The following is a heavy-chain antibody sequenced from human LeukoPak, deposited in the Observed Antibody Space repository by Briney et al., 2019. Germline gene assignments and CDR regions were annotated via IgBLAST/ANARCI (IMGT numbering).Heavy chain of an antibody. Sequence: SETLSLTCTVSGGSISSGSYYWSWIRQPAGKGLEWIGRIYTGGSTNYNPSLKSRVTISVDMSKNQFSLKLSSVTAADTAVYYCARVLSSSGAFDIWGQGTMVTVSS. D-gene: IGHD6-13*01. V-gene: IGHV4-61*02. CDR2: IYTGGST. CDR3: ARVLSSSGAFDI. CDR1: GGSISSGSYY. J-gene: IGHJ3*02.